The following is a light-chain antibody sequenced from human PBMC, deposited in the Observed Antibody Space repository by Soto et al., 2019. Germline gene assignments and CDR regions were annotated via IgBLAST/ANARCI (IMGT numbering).Light chain of an antibody. J-gene: IGLJ3*02. Sequence: QAVVTQEPSLTVSPGVTVTLTCDSSTGAVTSGHYPYWFQQKPGQAPRTLIYDTNNKHSWTPARFSGSLLGGKAALTLSGAQPEDEAEYFCLLSYSGAKVFGGGTKLTVL. CDR2: DTN. CDR3: LLSYSGAKV. CDR1: TGAVTSGHY. V-gene: IGLV7-46*01.